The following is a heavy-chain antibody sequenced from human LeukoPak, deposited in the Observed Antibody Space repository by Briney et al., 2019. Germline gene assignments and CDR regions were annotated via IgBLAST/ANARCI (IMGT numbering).Heavy chain of an antibody. J-gene: IGHJ4*02. D-gene: IGHD5-18*01. CDR2: IYHSGST. CDR3: ARHVLSSGYSYGLNFDY. Sequence: SETLSLTCAVSGYSISSGYYWGWIRQPPGKGLEWIGSIYHSGSTYYNPPLKSRVTISVDTSKNQFSLKLSSVTAADTAVYYCARHVLSSGYSYGLNFDYWGQGTLVTVSS. V-gene: IGHV4-38-2*01. CDR1: GYSISSGYY.